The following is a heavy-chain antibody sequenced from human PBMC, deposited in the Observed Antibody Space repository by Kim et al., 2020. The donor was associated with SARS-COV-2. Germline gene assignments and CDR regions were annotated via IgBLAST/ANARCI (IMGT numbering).Heavy chain of an antibody. CDR3: ARDRSGEIAAHPVKSKDNWFDP. CDR2: INAGNGNT. D-gene: IGHD6-6*01. Sequence: ASVKVSCKASGYTFTSYAMHWVRQAPGQRLEWMGWINAGNGNTKYSQKFQGRVTITRDTSASTAYMELSSLRSEDTAVYYCARDRSGEIAAHPVKSKDNWFDPWGQGTLVTVSS. V-gene: IGHV1-3*01. CDR1: GYTFTSYA. J-gene: IGHJ5*02.